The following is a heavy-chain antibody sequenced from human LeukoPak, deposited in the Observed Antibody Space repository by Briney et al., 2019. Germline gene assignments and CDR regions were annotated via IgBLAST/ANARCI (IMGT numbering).Heavy chain of an antibody. Sequence: GGSLRLSCAASGFTFSSYWMNWARQAPGKGLEWVSSISSSSSYIYYADSVKGRFTISRDNSKNTLYLQMNSLRAEDTAVYYCAKDLVSSGYAYWGQGTLVTVSS. CDR2: ISSSSSYI. CDR1: GFTFSSYW. CDR3: AKDLVSSGYAY. J-gene: IGHJ4*02. V-gene: IGHV3-21*01. D-gene: IGHD3-22*01.